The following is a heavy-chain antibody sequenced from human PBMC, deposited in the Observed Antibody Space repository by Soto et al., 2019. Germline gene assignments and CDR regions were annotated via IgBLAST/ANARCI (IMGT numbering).Heavy chain of an antibody. J-gene: IGHJ3*02. CDR3: ARDKSSSWYGAFDI. Sequence: SVKVSCKASGYTFAGYYMHWVRQAPGQGLEWMGWINPNSGGTNYAQKFQGWVTMTRDTSISTAYMELSRLRSDDTAVYYCARDKSSSWYGAFDIWGQGTMVTVSS. CDR2: INPNSGGT. V-gene: IGHV1-2*04. D-gene: IGHD6-13*01. CDR1: GYTFAGYY.